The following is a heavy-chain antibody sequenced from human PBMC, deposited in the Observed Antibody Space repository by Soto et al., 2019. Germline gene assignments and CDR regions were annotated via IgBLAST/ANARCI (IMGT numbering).Heavy chain of an antibody. CDR3: ARSRRGYRDGVFYYYGMDV. Sequence: SETLSLTCAVYGGSFSGYYWSWIRQPPGKGLEWIGEINHSGSTNYNPSLKSRVTISVDTSKNQFSLKLSSVTAADTAVYYCARSRRGYRDGVFYYYGMDVWGQGTTVTVSS. V-gene: IGHV4-34*01. D-gene: IGHD2-8*01. CDR1: GGSFSGYY. J-gene: IGHJ6*02. CDR2: INHSGST.